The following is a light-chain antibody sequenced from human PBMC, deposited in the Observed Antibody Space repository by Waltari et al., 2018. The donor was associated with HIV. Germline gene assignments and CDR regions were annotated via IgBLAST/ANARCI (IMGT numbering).Light chain of an antibody. J-gene: IGKJ3*01. Sequence: EIVMTQSPATLSVSPGERATLSCRASQNVISNLSWYQHKPGQPPRLLIYGASTRAPGIPASFSGSGSGTEFTLTITSLQSEDFAVYYCQQYNNWRGTFGPGTKVDFK. CDR3: QQYNNWRGT. V-gene: IGKV3-15*01. CDR2: GAS. CDR1: QNVISN.